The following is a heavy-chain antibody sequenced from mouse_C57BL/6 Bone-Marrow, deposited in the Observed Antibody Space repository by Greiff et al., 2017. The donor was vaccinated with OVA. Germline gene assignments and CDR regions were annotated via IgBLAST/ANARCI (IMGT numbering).Heavy chain of an antibody. D-gene: IGHD2-1*01. Sequence: VQLQQSGAELARPGASVKLSCKASGYTFTSYGISWVKQRTGQGLEWIGEIYPRSGNTYYNEKFKGKATLTADKSSSTASMALRRLTSEDSAVYFCARAGDGNYEERAWCAYWGQGTLVTVSA. V-gene: IGHV1-81*01. CDR3: ARAGDGNYEERAWCAY. CDR1: GYTFTSYG. J-gene: IGHJ3*01. CDR2: IYPRSGNT.